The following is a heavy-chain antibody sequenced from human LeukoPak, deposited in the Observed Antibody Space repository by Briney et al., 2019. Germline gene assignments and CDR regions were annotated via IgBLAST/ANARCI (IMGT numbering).Heavy chain of an antibody. CDR1: GFAFSSYG. J-gene: IGHJ4*02. V-gene: IGHV3-23*01. CDR2: ISGSGNST. CDR3: AKPKGISPDY. D-gene: IGHD2-15*01. Sequence: GGSLRLSCAASGFAFSSYGMHWVRQAPGKGLEWVSGISGSGNSTYYVDFVKGRFTISRDNSRNTLYLQMNSLRAEDTAVYYCAKPKGISPDYWGQGTLVTVSS.